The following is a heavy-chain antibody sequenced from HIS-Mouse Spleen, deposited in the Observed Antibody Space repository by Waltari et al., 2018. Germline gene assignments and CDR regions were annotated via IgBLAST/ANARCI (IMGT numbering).Heavy chain of an antibody. CDR1: GYTFTGYY. V-gene: IGHV1-2*02. D-gene: IGHD2-2*02. CDR2: LNPNSGGT. Sequence: QVQLVQSGAEVKKPGASVKVSCKASGYTFTGYYMHWVRQAPGQGLEWMGGLNPNSGGTNYAQKFQGRVTMTRDTSISTAYMELSRLRSDDTAVYYCARYNALYRLYYFDYWGQGTLVTVSS. J-gene: IGHJ4*02. CDR3: ARYNALYRLYYFDY.